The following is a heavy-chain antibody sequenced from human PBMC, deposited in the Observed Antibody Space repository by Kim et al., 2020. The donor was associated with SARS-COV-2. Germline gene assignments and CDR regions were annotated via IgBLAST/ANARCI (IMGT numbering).Heavy chain of an antibody. D-gene: IGHD2-15*01. V-gene: IGHV1-18*01. J-gene: IGHJ6*02. CDR1: GYTFTSYG. CDR2: ISAYNGNT. Sequence: ASVKVSCKASGYTFTSYGISWVRQAPGQGLEWMGWISAYNGNTNYAQKLQGRVTMTTDTSTSTAYMELRSLRSDDTAVYYCARDERDIVVVVAASYYYYYGMDVWGQGTTVTVSS. CDR3: ARDERDIVVVVAASYYYYYGMDV.